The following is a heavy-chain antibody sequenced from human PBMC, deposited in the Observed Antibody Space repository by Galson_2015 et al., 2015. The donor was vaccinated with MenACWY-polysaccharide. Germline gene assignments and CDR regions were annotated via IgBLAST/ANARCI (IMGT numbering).Heavy chain of an antibody. V-gene: IGHV3-33*01. CDR2: IQYDGSNK. Sequence: SLRLSCAASGSRFSNSGMHWVRQAPGKGLEWVAVIQYDGSNKVYADSAKGRFTISRDNSKNTVSLEMNTLGVEDTAVYYCAREGSRIVFHAFDIWGQGTMVTVSS. D-gene: IGHD2-2*01. CDR1: GSRFSNSG. CDR3: AREGSRIVFHAFDI. J-gene: IGHJ3*02.